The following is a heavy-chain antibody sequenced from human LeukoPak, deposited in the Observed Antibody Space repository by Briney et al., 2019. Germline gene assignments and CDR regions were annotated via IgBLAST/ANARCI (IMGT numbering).Heavy chain of an antibody. CDR2: IYHSGST. J-gene: IGHJ4*02. D-gene: IGHD3-9*01. V-gene: IGHV4-30-2*01. CDR3: ARAGDYDILTGYSYYFDY. Sequence: PSQTLSLTCTVSGGSISSGGYYWSWIRQPPGKGLEWIGYIYHSGSTYYNPSLKSRVTISVDTSKNQFSLKLSSVTAADTAVYYCARAGDYDILTGYSYYFDYWGQGTLVTVSS. CDR1: GGSISSGGYY.